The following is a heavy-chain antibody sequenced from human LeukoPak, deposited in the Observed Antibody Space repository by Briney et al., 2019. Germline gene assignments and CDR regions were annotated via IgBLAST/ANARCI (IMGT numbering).Heavy chain of an antibody. CDR2: IKQEESER. V-gene: IGHV3-7*01. Sequence: GGSLRLSCAASGFTFGAFWMTWVRHAPGKGLEWVANIKQEESERYYVNSVRGRFTISRDNAKSSLYLQMNSLRAEDTAVYFCARDRQYGDLDYWGQGTLVTVSS. CDR3: ARDRQYGDLDY. J-gene: IGHJ4*02. D-gene: IGHD4-17*01. CDR1: GFTFGAFW.